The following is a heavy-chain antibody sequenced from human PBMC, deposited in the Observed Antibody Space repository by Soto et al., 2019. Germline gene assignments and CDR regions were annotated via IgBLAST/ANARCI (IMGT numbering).Heavy chain of an antibody. V-gene: IGHV1-69*01. Sequence: QVQLVQSGAEVKKPGSSVKVSCKASGGTFSSYAISWVRQAPGQGLEWMGGIIPIFGTANYAQKFQGRVTITADESTRTAYMELSSLRYEDTALYYCARVATHYYDSSGYYPGWGQWTMVTVSS. J-gene: IGHJ3*01. CDR1: GGTFSSYA. CDR3: ARVATHYYDSSGYYPG. D-gene: IGHD3-22*01. CDR2: IIPIFGTA.